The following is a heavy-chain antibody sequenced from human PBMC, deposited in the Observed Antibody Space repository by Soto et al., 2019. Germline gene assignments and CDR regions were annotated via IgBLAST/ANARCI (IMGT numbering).Heavy chain of an antibody. J-gene: IGHJ6*02. CDR1: GFSFSTYS. D-gene: IGHD2-21*02. V-gene: IGHV3-21*01. CDR3: AREETAWPLAYGLDV. CDR2: IGRRSDI. Sequence: LRLSCEASGFSFSTYSMHWVRQAPGKGLEWVSSIGRRSDIYYADSVKGRFTISRDNAKNSVSLQMNSLRDEDTAVYYCAREETAWPLAYGLDVWGQGTTVTVSS.